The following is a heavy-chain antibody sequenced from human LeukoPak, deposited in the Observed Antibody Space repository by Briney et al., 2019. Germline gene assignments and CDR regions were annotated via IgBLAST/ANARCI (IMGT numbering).Heavy chain of an antibody. J-gene: IGHJ4*02. CDR1: GYTFTSYD. D-gene: IGHD3-10*01. Sequence: ASVKVSCKASGYTFTSYDINWVRQATGQGLEWMGWMNSNSGNTGYAQKFQGRVTMTRNTSISTAYMELSSLRSEDTAVYYCARLWFGELLSISYFDYWGQGTLVTVSS. CDR2: MNSNSGNT. V-gene: IGHV1-8*01. CDR3: ARLWFGELLSISYFDY.